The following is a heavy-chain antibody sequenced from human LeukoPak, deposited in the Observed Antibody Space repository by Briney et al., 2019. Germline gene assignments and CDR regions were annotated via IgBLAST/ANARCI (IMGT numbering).Heavy chain of an antibody. CDR2: TSYDGSNK. J-gene: IGHJ4*02. CDR3: ARGIAGGLDQ. Sequence: GRSLRLSCEASGFTFTNYDMHWVRQAPGKGLEWMAVTSYDGSNKYNADSVKGRFTVSRDNSKKTSYLQMISLRAEDTAVFYCARGIAGGLDQWGQGTLVTVSS. CDR1: GFTFTNYD. D-gene: IGHD6-13*01. V-gene: IGHV3-30-3*01.